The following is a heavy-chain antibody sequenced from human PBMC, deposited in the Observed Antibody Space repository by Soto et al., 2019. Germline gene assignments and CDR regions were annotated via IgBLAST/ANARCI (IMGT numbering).Heavy chain of an antibody. CDR1: GGSISSYY. Sequence: PSETLSLTCTVSGGSISSYYWSWIRQPPGKGLEWIGYIHYSGSTNYNPSLKSRVTISVDTSKNQFSLKLSSVTAADTAVYYCGRRLPGDYGHFFCPGGQGILVTVCS. CDR2: IHYSGST. D-gene: IGHD4-17*01. V-gene: IGHV4-59*08. CDR3: GRRLPGDYGHFFCP. J-gene: IGHJ5*02.